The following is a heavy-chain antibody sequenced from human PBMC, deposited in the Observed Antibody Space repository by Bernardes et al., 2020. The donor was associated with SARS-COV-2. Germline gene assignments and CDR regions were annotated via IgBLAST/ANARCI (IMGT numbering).Heavy chain of an antibody. D-gene: IGHD2-8*01. CDR1: GFSFTNSA. J-gene: IGHJ5*02. CDR3: AADNIVLMA. CDR2: IVVGSGNT. V-gene: IGHV1-58*01. Sequence: SVKVSCKASGFSFTNSALQWVRQARGQRLEWIGWIVVGSGNTNYAQKFQERVTITRDKSTSTAYMELSSLRSEDTAVYYCAADNIVLMAWGRGTLVTVSS.